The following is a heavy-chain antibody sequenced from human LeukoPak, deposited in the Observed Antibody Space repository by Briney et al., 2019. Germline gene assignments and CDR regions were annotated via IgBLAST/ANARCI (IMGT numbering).Heavy chain of an antibody. V-gene: IGHV3-30-3*01. CDR3: ARARNYYDFDY. CDR2: ISYDGSNK. D-gene: IGHD3-22*01. Sequence: GGSLRLSCAASGFTFSSYAMSWVRQAPGKGLEWVAVISYDGSNKYYADSVKGRFTISRDNSKNTLYLQMNSLRAEDTAVYYCARARNYYDFDYWGQGTLVTVSS. J-gene: IGHJ4*02. CDR1: GFTFSSYA.